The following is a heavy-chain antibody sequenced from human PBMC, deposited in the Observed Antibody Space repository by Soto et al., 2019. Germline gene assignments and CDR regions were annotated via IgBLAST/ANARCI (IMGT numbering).Heavy chain of an antibody. J-gene: IGHJ6*02. CDR2: INHSGST. CDR3: ASIRLGESTGTTYSYYYYGMDV. Sequence: QVQLQQWGAGLLKPSQTLSLTCAVYGGSFSGYYWSWIRQPRGKGLEWIGEINHSGSTNYNPSLKSRVTISVDTSKDQCSLKLSSVTAADTAVYYCASIRLGESTGTTYSYYYYGMDVWGQGTTVTVSS. CDR1: GGSFSGYY. V-gene: IGHV4-34*01. D-gene: IGHD4-17*01.